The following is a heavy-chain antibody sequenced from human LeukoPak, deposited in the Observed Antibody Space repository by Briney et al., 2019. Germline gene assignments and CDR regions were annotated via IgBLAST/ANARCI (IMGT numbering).Heavy chain of an antibody. J-gene: IGHJ4*02. V-gene: IGHV3-21*01. Sequence: GGSLRLSCAASGFTFRTYSMNWVRQAPGKGLKWVSPISSSGDYIYYGDSLKGRFTISRDNAKNSLYLQMNSLRAEDTAVYYCARDATHYYDSSGYYPPDFEYWGQGTLVTVSS. CDR2: ISSSGDYI. D-gene: IGHD3-22*01. CDR3: ARDATHYYDSSGYYPPDFEY. CDR1: GFTFRTYS.